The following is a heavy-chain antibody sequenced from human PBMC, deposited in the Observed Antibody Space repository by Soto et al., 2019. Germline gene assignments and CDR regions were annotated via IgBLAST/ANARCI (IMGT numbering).Heavy chain of an antibody. Sequence: AWSLRLSCAASVVPFSSYGMDWVRRDPGKGLEWVAVISYDGSNKYYADSVKGRFTISRDNSKNALYLQMNSLRAEDTAVYFCAKGARDCGGDCYSSYFDYWGQGAL. J-gene: IGHJ4*02. V-gene: IGHV3-30*12. CDR1: VVPFSSYG. CDR2: ISYDGSNK. CDR3: AKGARDCGGDCYSSYFDY. D-gene: IGHD2-21*02.